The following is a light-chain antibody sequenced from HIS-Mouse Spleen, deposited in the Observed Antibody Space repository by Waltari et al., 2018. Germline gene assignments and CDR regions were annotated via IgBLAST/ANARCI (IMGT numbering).Light chain of an antibody. CDR2: EVS. J-gene: IGLJ2*01. Sequence: QSALTQPPSASGSPGQSVTISCTGTSSDVGGYNYVPWYQQHPGKAPKLMIYEVSNRPSGVSNRFSGSKSGNTASLTISGLQAEDEADYYCSSYTSSSTVVFGGGTKLTVL. CDR1: SSDVGGYNY. V-gene: IGLV2-14*01. CDR3: SSYTSSSTVV.